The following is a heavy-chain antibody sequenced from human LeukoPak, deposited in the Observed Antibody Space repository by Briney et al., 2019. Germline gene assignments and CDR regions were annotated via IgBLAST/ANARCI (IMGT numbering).Heavy chain of an antibody. Sequence: GGSLRLSCAASGVTFSSYAMSWVGQAPGKGLEGVSAISGSGGSTYYADSVKGRFTISRDNSKNTLYLQMNSLRAQDTAVYYCAKGPKPKVAFFDYWGQGSLSPSPQ. CDR1: GVTFSSYA. J-gene: IGHJ4*02. CDR3: AKGPKPKVAFFDY. D-gene: IGHD5-12*01. CDR2: ISGSGGST. V-gene: IGHV3-23*01.